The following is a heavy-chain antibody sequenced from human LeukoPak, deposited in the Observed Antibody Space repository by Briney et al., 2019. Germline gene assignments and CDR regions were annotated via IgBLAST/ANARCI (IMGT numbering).Heavy chain of an antibody. J-gene: IGHJ6*02. CDR3: VRAKRETSSRPWTSGMDV. V-gene: IGHV3-13*01. D-gene: IGHD3/OR15-3a*01. Sequence: GGSLRLSCAASGFVLSDYGIHWVRQGLGKGLDWVSGIGSAGDKYYAGSERGRFTISRENAENFVYLQMNGLRAEDTAIYYCVRAKRETSSRPWTSGMDVWGQGTTVTVSS. CDR1: GFVLSDYG. CDR2: IGSAGDK.